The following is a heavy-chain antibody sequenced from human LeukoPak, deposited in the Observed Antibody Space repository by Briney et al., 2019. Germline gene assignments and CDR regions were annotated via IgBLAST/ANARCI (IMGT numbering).Heavy chain of an antibody. CDR3: ARLVGANDY. Sequence: SVKVSCKASGGTFSSSAISWVRQAPGQGLEWMGRIIPILGIANYAQKFQGRVTITADKSTSTAYMELSSLRSGDTAVYYCARLVGANDYWGQGTLVTVSS. J-gene: IGHJ4*02. V-gene: IGHV1-69*04. D-gene: IGHD1-26*01. CDR1: GGTFSSSA. CDR2: IIPILGIA.